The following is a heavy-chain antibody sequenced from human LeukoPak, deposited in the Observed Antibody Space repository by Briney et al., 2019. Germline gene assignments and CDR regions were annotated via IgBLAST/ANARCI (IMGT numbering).Heavy chain of an antibody. Sequence: GGSLRLSCAASGFTFSSYSMNWVRQAPGKGLEWDSSISSSSSYIYYADSVKGRFTISRDNAKNSLYLQMNSLRAEDTAVYYCARDDYSGSEFQHWGQGTLVTVSS. D-gene: IGHD1-26*01. J-gene: IGHJ1*01. CDR3: ARDDYSGSEFQH. V-gene: IGHV3-21*01. CDR2: ISSSSSYI. CDR1: GFTFSSYS.